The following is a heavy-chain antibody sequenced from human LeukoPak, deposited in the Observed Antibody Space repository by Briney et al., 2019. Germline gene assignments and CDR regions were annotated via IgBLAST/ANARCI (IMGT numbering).Heavy chain of an antibody. CDR3: ARDLWDYDFWSGYFDY. CDR1: GFTFSSYW. J-gene: IGHJ4*02. V-gene: IGHV3-7*01. Sequence: PGGSLRLSCAASGFTFSSYWMHWVRQAPGKGLEWVANIKQDGSEKYYVDSVKGRFTISRDNAKNSLYLQMNSLRAEDTAVYYCARDLWDYDFWSGYFDYWGQGTLVTVSS. D-gene: IGHD3-3*01. CDR2: IKQDGSEK.